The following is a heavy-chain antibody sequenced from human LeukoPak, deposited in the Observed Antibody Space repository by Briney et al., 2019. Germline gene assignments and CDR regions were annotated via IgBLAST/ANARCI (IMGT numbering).Heavy chain of an antibody. D-gene: IGHD6-13*01. CDR3: AKDGTAAGLDY. CDR2: ISYDGSNK. Sequence: GGSLRLSCAASGFTFSSYGMHWVRQAPGKGLEWVAVISYDGSNKYYADSVKGRFTISRDNSKNTLYLQMNSLRAEDTAVYYCAKDGTAAGLDYWGQGTLVTDSS. V-gene: IGHV3-30*18. CDR1: GFTFSSYG. J-gene: IGHJ4*02.